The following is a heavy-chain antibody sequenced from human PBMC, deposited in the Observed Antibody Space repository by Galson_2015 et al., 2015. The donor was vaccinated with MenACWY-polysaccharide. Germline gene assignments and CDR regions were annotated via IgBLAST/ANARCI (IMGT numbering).Heavy chain of an antibody. D-gene: IGHD4-17*01. V-gene: IGHV1-18*01. J-gene: IGHJ6*02. CDR1: GYTFTSYG. CDR3: ARDYGDYLSLDYYYYGMDV. Sequence: QSGAEVKKPGASVKVSCKASGYTFTSYGISWVRQAPGQGLEWMGWISAYNGNTNYAQKLQGRVTMTTDTSTSTAYMELRSLRSDDTAVYYCARDYGDYLSLDYYYYGMDVWGQGTTVTVSS. CDR2: ISAYNGNT.